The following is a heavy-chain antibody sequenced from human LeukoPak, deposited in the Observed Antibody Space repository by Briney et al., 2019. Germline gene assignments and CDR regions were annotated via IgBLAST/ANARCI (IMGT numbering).Heavy chain of an antibody. V-gene: IGHV4-59*01. J-gene: IGHJ3*02. CDR3: AGVRLSGTYLDAFDI. D-gene: IGHD1-26*01. CDR1: GGSIRSYY. Sequence: SETLSLTCTVSGGSIRSYYWNWIRQPPGKGLEWIGYIYYSGNTNYNPSLKSRVTISVDTSKNQFSLKLSSVTAADTAVYYCAGVRLSGTYLDAFDIWGQGTMVTVSS. CDR2: IYYSGNT.